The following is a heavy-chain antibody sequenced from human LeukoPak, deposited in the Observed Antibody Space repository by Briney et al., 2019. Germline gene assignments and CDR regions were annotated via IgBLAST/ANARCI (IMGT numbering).Heavy chain of an antibody. CDR1: GYTLTELP. V-gene: IGHV1-24*01. J-gene: IGHJ4*02. Sequence: ASVKVSCKVSGYTLTELPMHWVRQAPGKGLEWMGGFDPEDGETIYAQKFQGRVTMTEDTSTDTAYMELSSLRSEDTAVYYCATVPYYDSSGYPDYWGQGTLVTVSS. CDR2: FDPEDGET. D-gene: IGHD3-22*01. CDR3: ATVPYYDSSGYPDY.